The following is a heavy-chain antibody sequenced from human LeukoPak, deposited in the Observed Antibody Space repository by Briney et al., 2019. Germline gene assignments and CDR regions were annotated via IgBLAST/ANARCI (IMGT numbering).Heavy chain of an antibody. D-gene: IGHD3-22*01. CDR1: GFTFSDYY. CDR2: ISSSGSTI. J-gene: IGHJ4*02. CDR3: ARDPYYYDSSGIDY. Sequence: GGSLRLSCAASGFTFSDYYMSWIRQAPGKGLEGVSYISSSGSTIYYADSVKGRFTISRDNAKNSLYLQMNSLRAEDTAVYYCARDPYYYDSSGIDYWGQGTLVTVSS. V-gene: IGHV3-11*04.